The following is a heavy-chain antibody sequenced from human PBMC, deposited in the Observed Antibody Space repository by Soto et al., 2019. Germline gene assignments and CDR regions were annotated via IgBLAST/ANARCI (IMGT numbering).Heavy chain of an antibody. V-gene: IGHV4-59*01. Sequence: SETLSLTCTVSGASISSYSWSWIRQPPGKGLEWIGYISHSGSTNYNSSLKSRVTISTDRSKKQFSLKLSSVTAADTAMYYCARLVVAAVPYYFYSMDVWGQGTTVTVSS. CDR2: ISHSGST. CDR1: GASISSYS. J-gene: IGHJ6*02. D-gene: IGHD2-15*01. CDR3: ARLVVAAVPYYFYSMDV.